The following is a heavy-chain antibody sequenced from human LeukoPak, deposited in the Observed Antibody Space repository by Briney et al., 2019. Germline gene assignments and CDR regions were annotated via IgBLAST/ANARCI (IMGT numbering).Heavy chain of an antibody. D-gene: IGHD6-19*01. CDR3: GAGTAVAW. Sequence: GGSLRLSCAASGFTFSNYAMSWVRQAPGKGLEWVSAISGSGGGTYYADSVKGRFTISRDNSKNTLYLQMSSLRAEDTAVFYCGAGTAVAWWGQGTLVTVSS. J-gene: IGHJ4*02. CDR2: ISGSGGGT. V-gene: IGHV3-23*01. CDR1: GFTFSNYA.